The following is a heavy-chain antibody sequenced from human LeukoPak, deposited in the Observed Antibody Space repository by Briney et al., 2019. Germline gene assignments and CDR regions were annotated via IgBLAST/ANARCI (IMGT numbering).Heavy chain of an antibody. D-gene: IGHD3-16*01. V-gene: IGHV1-2*02. CDR2: INPNSGGT. J-gene: IGHJ4*02. CDR1: GYTFTGYY. CDR3: ARVRYRLAETYIDY. Sequence: GASVKVSCKASGYTFTGYYMHWVRQAPGQGLEGMGWINPNSGGTNYAQKLQGRVTMTRDTSISTAYMELSRLRSDDTAVYYCARVRYRLAETYIDYWGQGTLVTVSS.